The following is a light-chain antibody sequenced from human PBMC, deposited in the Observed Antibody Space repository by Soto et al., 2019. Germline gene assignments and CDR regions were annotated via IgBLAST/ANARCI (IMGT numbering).Light chain of an antibody. CDR3: QQYGSSRST. CDR2: GAS. J-gene: IGKJ1*01. CDR1: QSVSSSY. V-gene: IGKV3-20*01. Sequence: EIVLTQSPGTLSLSPGERATLSCRASQSVSSSYLAWYQQKPGQAPRLLIYGASSRATGIPDRFSGSGSGTDFTLTLSRLEPEDFAVYYCQQYGSSRSTFGQGTKVEI.